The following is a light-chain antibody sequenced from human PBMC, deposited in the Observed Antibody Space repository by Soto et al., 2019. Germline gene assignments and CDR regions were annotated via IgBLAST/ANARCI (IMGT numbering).Light chain of an antibody. CDR1: QSARSS. CDR2: GAF. V-gene: IGKV3-15*01. J-gene: IGKJ1*01. CDR3: QQYNDWPLT. Sequence: EVVMTQSPATLSVSPGERATLSCRASQSARSSLGWYQQKPGQAPSLLIYGAFTRATGIPTRFSGTGSGTEFTLTISSLQSEDFALYYCQQYNDWPLTFGQGTKVDIK.